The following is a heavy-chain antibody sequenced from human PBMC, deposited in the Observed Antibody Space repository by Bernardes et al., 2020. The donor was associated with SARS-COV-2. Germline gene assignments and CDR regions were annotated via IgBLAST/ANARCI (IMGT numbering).Heavy chain of an antibody. V-gene: IGHV4-61*02. CDR1: GGSISSGTFY. D-gene: IGHD5-18*01. J-gene: IGHJ4*02. Sequence: SETLSLTCTVSGGSISSGTFYWSWIRQPAGKGLEWIGRIYTSGSTDYNPSLKSRVTISVDTSKNQFSLKLSSVTAADTAVYFCARGGYSYGMGYWGQGTLVTLSS. CDR3: ARGGYSYGMGY. CDR2: IYTSGST.